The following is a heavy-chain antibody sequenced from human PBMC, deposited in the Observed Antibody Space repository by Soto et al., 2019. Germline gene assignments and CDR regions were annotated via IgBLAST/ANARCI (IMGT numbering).Heavy chain of an antibody. V-gene: IGHV1-2*04. CDR1: GYTFTGCY. J-gene: IGHJ5*02. Sequence: ASVKVSCKASGYTFTGCYMHWVRQAPGQGLEWMGWINPNSGGTNYAQKFQGWVTMTRDTSISTAYMELSRLRSDDTAVYYCARAGTPPVEWFDPWGQGTLVTVSS. CDR3: ARAGTPPVEWFDP. CDR2: INPNSGGT. D-gene: IGHD1-1*01.